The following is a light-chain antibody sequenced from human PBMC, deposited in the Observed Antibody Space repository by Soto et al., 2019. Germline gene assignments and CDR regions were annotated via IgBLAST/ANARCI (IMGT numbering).Light chain of an antibody. Sequence: DIQMTQSPSTLSASVGDRVTITCRASQGIGTSLAWYQQRPGKAPKLLIYLASNLEVGVPSRFSGSGSGTEFTLAISSLQPDDFATYYCQQHGSYPRTLGQGTKVEI. CDR3: QQHGSYPRT. CDR1: QGIGTS. J-gene: IGKJ1*01. CDR2: LAS. V-gene: IGKV1-5*03.